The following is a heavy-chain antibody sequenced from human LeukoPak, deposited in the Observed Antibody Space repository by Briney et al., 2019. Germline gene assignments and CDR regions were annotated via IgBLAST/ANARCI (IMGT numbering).Heavy chain of an antibody. CDR2: ISYSGST. CDR1: GGSISTYY. J-gene: IGHJ4*02. V-gene: IGHV4-59*01. D-gene: IGHD5-24*01. CDR3: ARVEAATTIPRFDY. Sequence: PSETLSLTCTVSGGSISTYYWSWVRQPPGKGLEWIGYISYSGSTNYNPSLKSRVSISVDTSKNQFSLKLNSVTTADTAMYYCARVEAATTIPRFDYWGQGTLVTVSS.